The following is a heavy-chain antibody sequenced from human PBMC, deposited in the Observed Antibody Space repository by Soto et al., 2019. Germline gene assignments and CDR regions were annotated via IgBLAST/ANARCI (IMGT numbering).Heavy chain of an antibody. CDR1: GFTFSSFA. CDR2: IAYDGNNK. D-gene: IGHD4-17*01. Sequence: PGGSLRLSCAASGFTFSSFAMHWVHQAPGKGLEWVALIAYDGNNKYFADSVKGRFTISRDNSKDTVYLQMDSLRPEDTAVYYCAKGTPVNGDYALDYWGQGSLVTVSS. V-gene: IGHV3-30*18. CDR3: AKGTPVNGDYALDY. J-gene: IGHJ4*02.